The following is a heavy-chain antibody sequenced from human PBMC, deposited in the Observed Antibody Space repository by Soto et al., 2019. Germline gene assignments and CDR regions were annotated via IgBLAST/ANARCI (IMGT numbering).Heavy chain of an antibody. CDR1: GGSISSYY. J-gene: IGHJ4*02. CDR3: ARRDSSGYYLDY. V-gene: IGHV4-59*01. Sequence: QVQLQESGPGLVKPSETLSLTCTVSGGSISSYYRSWIRQPPWKGLEWIGYIYYSGSTNYNPSLKSRVTISVDTSKNQFSLKLSSVTAADTAVYYCARRDSSGYYLDYWGQGTLVTVSS. CDR2: IYYSGST. D-gene: IGHD3-22*01.